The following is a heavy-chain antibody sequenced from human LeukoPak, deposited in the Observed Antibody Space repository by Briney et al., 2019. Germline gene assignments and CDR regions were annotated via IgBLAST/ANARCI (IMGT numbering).Heavy chain of an antibody. J-gene: IGHJ6*02. CDR1: GGSISSYY. Sequence: SETLSLTCTVSGGSISSYYWSWIRQPPGKGLEWIGYIYYSGSTNYNPSLKSRVTISVDTSKNQFSLKLSSVTAADTAVYYCARCAEVRAAAGRGCYYGMDVWGQGTTVTVSS. D-gene: IGHD6-13*01. CDR3: ARCAEVRAAAGRGCYYGMDV. CDR2: IYYSGST. V-gene: IGHV4-59*01.